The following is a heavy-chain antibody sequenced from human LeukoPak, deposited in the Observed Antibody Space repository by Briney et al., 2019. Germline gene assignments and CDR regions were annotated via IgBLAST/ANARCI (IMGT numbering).Heavy chain of an antibody. D-gene: IGHD1-26*01. CDR1: GGTFSGYA. Sequence: GSSVKVSCKASGGTFSGYAISWVRQAPGQGLEWMGRIIPILGIANYAQKFQGRVTITADKSTSTAYMELSSLRSEDTAVYYCARVGGSYAHDAFDIWGQGTMVTVSS. CDR3: ARVGGSYAHDAFDI. CDR2: IIPILGIA. V-gene: IGHV1-69*04. J-gene: IGHJ3*02.